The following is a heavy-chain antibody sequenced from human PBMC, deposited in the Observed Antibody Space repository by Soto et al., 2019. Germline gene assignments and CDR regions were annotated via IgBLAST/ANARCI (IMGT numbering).Heavy chain of an antibody. CDR2: ISGSGGST. V-gene: IGHV3-23*01. D-gene: IGHD2-2*01. CDR1: GFTFSSYA. Sequence: GPLRLYCAASGFTFSSYAMSWVRQAPGKGLEWVSAISGSGGSTYYADSVKGRFTISRDNSKNTLYLQMNSLRAEDTAVYYCVKVWRYCSSTSCLLFDPWGQGTLVTVSS. J-gene: IGHJ5*02. CDR3: VKVWRYCSSTSCLLFDP.